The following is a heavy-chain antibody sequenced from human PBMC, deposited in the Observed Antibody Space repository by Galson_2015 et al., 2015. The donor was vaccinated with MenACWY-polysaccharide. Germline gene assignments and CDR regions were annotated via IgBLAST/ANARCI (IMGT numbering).Heavy chain of an antibody. J-gene: IGHJ4*02. Sequence: SLRLSCAASGFTFRNYGMYWVRQAPGQGLEWVTVISYDGSDKYYADSVRGRFPISRDNSKNTLYLQMNSLRAEDTAVYYCAAWRRTYYFDYWGQGTLVTVSS. V-gene: IGHV3-30*03. D-gene: IGHD1-1*01. CDR1: GFTFRNYG. CDR3: AAWRRTYYFDY. CDR2: ISYDGSDK.